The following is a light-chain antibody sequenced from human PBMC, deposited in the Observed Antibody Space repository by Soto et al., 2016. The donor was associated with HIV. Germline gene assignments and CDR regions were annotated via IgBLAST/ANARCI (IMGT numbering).Light chain of an antibody. CDR3: QVWGSTSDPWV. V-gene: IGLV3-21*03. Sequence: SYELTQPPSVSVAPGKTATITCGGNNIGTKTVHWYQQKSGQAPVLVVYDDSDRPSGIPERFSGSNSGNTATLTISRVEAGDEADYYCQVWGSTSDPWVFGGGTKLTVL. J-gene: IGLJ3*02. CDR1: NIGTKT. CDR2: DDS.